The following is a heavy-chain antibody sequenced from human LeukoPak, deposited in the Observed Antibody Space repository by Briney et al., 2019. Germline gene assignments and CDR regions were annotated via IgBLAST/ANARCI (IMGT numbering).Heavy chain of an antibody. Sequence: GGSLRLSCAASGFSFSDSPMHWVRQASGKGLEWVGRVRDRANSYATGYAASVEGRFTISRDDSENTAYLQMNSLIIEDTVVYYCTKQRPQTGTFDYWGQGVLVTVSS. V-gene: IGHV3-73*01. D-gene: IGHD3-9*01. J-gene: IGHJ4*02. CDR3: TKQRPQTGTFDY. CDR1: GFSFSDSP. CDR2: VRDRANSYAT.